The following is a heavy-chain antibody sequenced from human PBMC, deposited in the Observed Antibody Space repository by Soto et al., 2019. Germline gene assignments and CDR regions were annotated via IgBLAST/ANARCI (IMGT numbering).Heavy chain of an antibody. CDR2: IYYSGST. CDR3: ARHSSSWCRTAYYGMDV. D-gene: IGHD6-13*01. J-gene: IGHJ6*02. V-gene: IGHV4-39*01. Sequence: SETLSLTCTVSGGSISSSSYYWGWIRQPPGKGLEWIGSIYYSGSTYYNPSLKSRVTISVDTSKNQFSLKLSSVTAADTAVYYCARHSSSWCRTAYYGMDVWGQGTTVTVSS. CDR1: GGSISSSSYY.